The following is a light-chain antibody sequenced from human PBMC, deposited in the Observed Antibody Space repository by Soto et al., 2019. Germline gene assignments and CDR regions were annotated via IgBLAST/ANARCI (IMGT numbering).Light chain of an antibody. J-gene: IGKJ1*01. CDR3: QQYSSPPKT. V-gene: IGKV3D-15*01. CDR1: QSINTY. CDR2: DAS. Sequence: ATLSCKASQSINTYLAWYQQKPGQAPRLLIYDASNRATGIQARFTGSGSGTDFTLTISNLQAEDVAVYYCQQYSSPPKTFGQGTKVDIK.